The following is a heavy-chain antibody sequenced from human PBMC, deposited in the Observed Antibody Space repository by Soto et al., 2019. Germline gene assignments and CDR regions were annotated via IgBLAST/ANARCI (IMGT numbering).Heavy chain of an antibody. Sequence: SVKVSCKTSGGTFSTYAISWVRQAPGQGLEWMGGIIPIFDTANYAQKFQGRVTITADESTSTAYMELSTLRSEDTAVYYCATSVDIVSTIEDYYYESDVRAQRTTVTCSS. V-gene: IGHV1-69*13. J-gene: IGHJ6*02. CDR3: ATSVDIVSTIEDYYYESDV. CDR1: GGTFSTYA. D-gene: IGHD5-12*01. CDR2: IIPIFDTA.